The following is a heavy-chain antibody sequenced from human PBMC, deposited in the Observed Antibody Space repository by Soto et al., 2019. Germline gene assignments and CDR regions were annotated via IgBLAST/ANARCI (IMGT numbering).Heavy chain of an antibody. CDR1: GFTFTAYG. CDR2: ISYDGSNK. D-gene: IGHD6-13*01. J-gene: IGHJ4*02. V-gene: IGHV3-30*18. CDR3: AKGGRSSTWYEIIDY. Sequence: QVQLVESGGGVVQPGRSLRLSCAASGFTFTAYGMQWVRQAPGKGLQWVAVISYDGSNKYYADSVKGRFTISRDNSKNTLYLQMNSLRGEDTAIYYCAKGGRSSTWYEIIDYWGQGTLVTVSS.